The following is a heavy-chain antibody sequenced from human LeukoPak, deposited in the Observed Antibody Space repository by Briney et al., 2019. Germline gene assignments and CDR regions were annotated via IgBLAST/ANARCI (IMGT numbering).Heavy chain of an antibody. Sequence: ASVKVSCKASGYAFTSYGISWVRQAPGQGLEWMGWISAYNGNTNYAQKLQGRVTMTTDTSTSTAYMELRSLRSDDTAVYYCARCFDFDCSSTSCYDGCRDYWGQGTLVTVPS. J-gene: IGHJ4*02. D-gene: IGHD2-2*01. V-gene: IGHV1-18*01. CDR2: ISAYNGNT. CDR1: GYAFTSYG. CDR3: ARCFDFDCSSTSCYDGCRDY.